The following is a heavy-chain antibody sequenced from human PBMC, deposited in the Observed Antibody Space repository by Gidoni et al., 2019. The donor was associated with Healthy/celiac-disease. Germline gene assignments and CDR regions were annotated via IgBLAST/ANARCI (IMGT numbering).Heavy chain of an antibody. CDR3: ARDQNYYDSSGYGGVDAFDI. CDR2: ISSSSSYI. Sequence: EVQLVESGGGLVKPGGSLRLSCAASGFTVSSYSMNWVRQAPGKGLEWVSSISSSSSYIYYADSVKGRFTISRDNAKNSLYLQMNSLRAEDTAVYYCARDQNYYDSSGYGGVDAFDIWGQGTMVTVSS. CDR1: GFTVSSYS. V-gene: IGHV3-21*01. J-gene: IGHJ3*02. D-gene: IGHD3-22*01.